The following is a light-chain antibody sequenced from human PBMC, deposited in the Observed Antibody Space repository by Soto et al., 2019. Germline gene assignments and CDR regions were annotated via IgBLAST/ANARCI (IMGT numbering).Light chain of an antibody. Sequence: IVMTRSPVTLSVSPVEIATLSFRASQNIVTNLAWYQQKPGQAPRLVIYDASNRATAIPDRFSGSGSGTDFTLTISRLEPEDFAVYYCQQSDDSPGTFGQGTKVDIK. CDR1: QNIVTN. CDR2: DAS. V-gene: IGKV3-20*01. J-gene: IGKJ1*01. CDR3: QQSDDSPGT.